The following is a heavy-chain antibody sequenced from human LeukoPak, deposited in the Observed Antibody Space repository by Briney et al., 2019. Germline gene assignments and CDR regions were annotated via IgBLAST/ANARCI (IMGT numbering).Heavy chain of an antibody. CDR1: GFTFSSYG. CDR3: ATLDWVTTQYYFDY. CDR2: IRYDGSNK. J-gene: IGHJ4*02. V-gene: IGHV3-30*02. D-gene: IGHD4-17*01. Sequence: GGSLRLSCAASGFTFSSYGMHLVRQAPGKGLEWVAFIRYDGSNKYYADSVKGRFTISRDNAKNSLYLQMNSLRAEDTAVYYCATLDWVTTQYYFDYWGQGTLVTVSS.